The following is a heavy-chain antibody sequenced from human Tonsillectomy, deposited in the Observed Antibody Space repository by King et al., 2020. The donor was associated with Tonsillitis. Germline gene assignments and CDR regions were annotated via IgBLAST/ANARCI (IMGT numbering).Heavy chain of an antibody. D-gene: IGHD2-2*01. CDR2: IWYDGSNK. Sequence: VKLVESGGGVVQPGRSLRLSCAASGFTFSSYGMHWVRQAPGKGLEWVAVIWYDGSNKYYADSVKGRFTISRDNSKNTLYLQMNSLRAEDTAVYYCARDVGIVVVPAAPEVGFDYWGQGTLVTVSS. V-gene: IGHV3-33*01. J-gene: IGHJ4*02. CDR1: GFTFSSYG. CDR3: ARDVGIVVVPAAPEVGFDY.